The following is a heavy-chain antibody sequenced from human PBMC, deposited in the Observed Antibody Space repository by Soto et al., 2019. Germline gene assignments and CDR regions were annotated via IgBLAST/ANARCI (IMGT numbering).Heavy chain of an antibody. Sequence: QVQLVQSGAEVKKPGSSVKVSCKASGGTFSSYTISWVRQAPGQGLAWMGRIIPILGIANYAQKFQGRVTIAADKSTSTAYMEVSSLRSEDTAVYYCARDGDSYGYGMDVWGQGTTVTVSS. D-gene: IGHD5-18*01. CDR1: GGTFSSYT. J-gene: IGHJ6*02. V-gene: IGHV1-69*08. CDR2: IIPILGIA. CDR3: ARDGDSYGYGMDV.